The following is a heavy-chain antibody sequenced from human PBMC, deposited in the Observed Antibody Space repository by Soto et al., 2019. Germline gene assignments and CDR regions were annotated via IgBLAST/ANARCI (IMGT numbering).Heavy chain of an antibody. CDR1: GGSISSGDYY. CDR3: ARGFDFWGGYWGFDP. CDR2: IYYSGST. J-gene: IGHJ5*02. Sequence: PSETLSLTCTVSGGSISSGDYYWSWIRQPPGKGLEWIGYIYYSGSTYYNPSLKSRVTISVDTSKNQFSLKLSSVTAADTAVYYCARGFDFWGGYWGFDPWGQGTLVTVSS. V-gene: IGHV4-30-4*01. D-gene: IGHD3-3*01.